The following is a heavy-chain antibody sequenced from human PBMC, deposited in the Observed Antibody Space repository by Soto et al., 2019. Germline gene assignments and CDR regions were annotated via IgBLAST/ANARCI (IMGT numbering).Heavy chain of an antibody. CDR2: IIPIFGTA. CDR1: GGTFSSYA. Sequence: SAKVSCKASGGTFSSYAISWVRQAPGQGLEWMGGIIPIFGTANYAQKFQGRVTITADESTSTAYMELSSLRSEDTAVYYCARGSAHYYYYYGMDVWGQGTTVTVSS. J-gene: IGHJ6*02. CDR3: ARGSAHYYYYYGMDV. V-gene: IGHV1-69*13.